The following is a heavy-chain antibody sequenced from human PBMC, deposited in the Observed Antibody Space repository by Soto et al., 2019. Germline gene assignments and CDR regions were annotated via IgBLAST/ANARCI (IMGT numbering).Heavy chain of an antibody. J-gene: IGHJ4*02. D-gene: IGHD4-17*01. CDR1: GGTFSSYA. CDR3: ERGGVVITGDYVPRFDY. V-gene: IGHV1-69*12. Sequence: QVQLVQSGAEVKKPGSSVKVSCKASGGTFSSYAISWVRQAPGQGLEWMGGIIPIFGTANYAQKFQGRVTITADESTSTAYMELSSLRSEDTAVYYCERGGVVITGDYVPRFDYWGQGTLVTVSS. CDR2: IIPIFGTA.